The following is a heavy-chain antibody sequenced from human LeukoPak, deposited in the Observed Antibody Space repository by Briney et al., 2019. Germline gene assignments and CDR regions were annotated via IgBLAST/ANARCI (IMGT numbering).Heavy chain of an antibody. CDR3: ASLKYYYDSSGYPDY. CDR2: IYYSGST. Sequence: PSETLSLTCTVSGGSISSSSYYWGWIRQPPGKGLEWIGSIYYSGSTYYNPPLKSRVTISVDTSKNQFSLKLSSVTAADTAVYYCASLKYYYDSSGYPDYWGQGTLVTVSS. CDR1: GGSISSSSYY. J-gene: IGHJ4*02. V-gene: IGHV4-39*01. D-gene: IGHD3-22*01.